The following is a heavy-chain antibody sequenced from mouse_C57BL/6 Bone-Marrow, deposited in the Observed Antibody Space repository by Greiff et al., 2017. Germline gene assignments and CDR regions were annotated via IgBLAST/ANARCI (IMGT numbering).Heavy chain of an antibody. D-gene: IGHD1-1*01. Sequence: QQSCKASGYTFTSYGISWVKQRTGQGLEWIGEIYPRSGNTYYNEKFKGKATLTADKSSSTAYMELRSLTSEDSAVYFCARVVRRYFDYWGQGTTLTVSS. J-gene: IGHJ2*01. CDR1: GYTFTSYG. CDR2: IYPRSGNT. V-gene: IGHV1-81*01. CDR3: ARVVRRYFDY.